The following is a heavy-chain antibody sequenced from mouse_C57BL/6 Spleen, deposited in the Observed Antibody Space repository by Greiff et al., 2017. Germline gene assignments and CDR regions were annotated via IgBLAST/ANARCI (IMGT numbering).Heavy chain of an antibody. V-gene: IGHV1-19*01. D-gene: IGHD2-1*01. J-gene: IGHJ2*01. CDR1: GYTFTDYY. Sequence: EVQLQQSGPVLVKPGASVKMSCKASGYTFTDYYMNWVKQSHGKSLEWIGVINPYNGGTSYNQKFKGKATLTVDKSSSTAYMELNGLTSEYSAVYYCARSGGNSYLDFWGQGTTLTVAS. CDR3: ARSGGNSYLDF. CDR2: INPYNGGT.